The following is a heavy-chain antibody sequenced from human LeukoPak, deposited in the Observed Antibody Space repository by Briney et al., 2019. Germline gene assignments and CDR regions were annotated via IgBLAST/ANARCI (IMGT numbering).Heavy chain of an antibody. CDR2: IYYSGST. CDR3: AAFRQWLVILDY. CDR1: GGSISDYY. V-gene: IGHV4-59*08. J-gene: IGHJ4*02. Sequence: SETLSLTCTVSGGSISDYYWNCIRQPPGKGLQWIGYIYYSGSTNYNPSLKSRVSISVDTSKNQFSLNLSSVTAADTAVYYCAAFRQWLVILDYWGQGTLVTVSS. D-gene: IGHD6-19*01.